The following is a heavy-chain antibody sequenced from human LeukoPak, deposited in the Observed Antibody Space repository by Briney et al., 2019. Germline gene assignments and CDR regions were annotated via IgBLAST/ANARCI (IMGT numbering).Heavy chain of an antibody. Sequence: GGSLRLSCAASGFTVSSYYMSWVRQAPGKGLEWVSVIYSGGSTYYADSVKGRFTISRDNSKNTLYLQMNSLRAEDTAVYYCARLHGRFGESKRYHYFDYWGQGTLVTVSS. CDR1: GFTVSSYY. V-gene: IGHV3-53*01. CDR2: IYSGGST. CDR3: ARLHGRFGESKRYHYFDY. J-gene: IGHJ4*02. D-gene: IGHD3-10*01.